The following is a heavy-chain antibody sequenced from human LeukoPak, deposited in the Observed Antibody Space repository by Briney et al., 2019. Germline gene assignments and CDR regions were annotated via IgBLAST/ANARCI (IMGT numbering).Heavy chain of an antibody. Sequence: PSETLSLTCTVSGGSISSSCYYWGWIRQPPGKGLEWIGSIYYSGSTYYNPSLKSRVTISVDTSKNQFSLKLSSVTAADTAVYYCARGDYGGNSNHFDYWGQGTLVTVSS. CDR2: IYYSGST. J-gene: IGHJ4*02. V-gene: IGHV4-39*07. D-gene: IGHD4-23*01. CDR1: GGSISSSCYY. CDR3: ARGDYGGNSNHFDY.